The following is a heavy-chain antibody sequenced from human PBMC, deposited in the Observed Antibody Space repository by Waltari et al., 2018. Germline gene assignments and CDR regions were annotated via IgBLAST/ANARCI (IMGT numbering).Heavy chain of an antibody. CDR1: GGSISSGSYY. J-gene: IGHJ3*02. Sequence: QVQLQESGPGLVKPSQTLSLTCTVSGGSISSGSYYWSWIRQPAGKGLEWIGRIYTSGSTNYTPSLKSRVTISVDTSKNQFSLKLSAVTAADTAVYYCAAIAVACNDAFDIWGQGTMVTVSS. V-gene: IGHV4-61*02. D-gene: IGHD6-19*01. CDR3: AAIAVACNDAFDI. CDR2: IYTSGST.